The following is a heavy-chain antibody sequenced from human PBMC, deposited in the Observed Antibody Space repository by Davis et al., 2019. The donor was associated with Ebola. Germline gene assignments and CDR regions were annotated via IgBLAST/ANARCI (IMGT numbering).Heavy chain of an antibody. D-gene: IGHD6-6*01. Sequence: ASVKVSCKASGYTFTSYYMHWVRQAPRQGLEWMGIINPSGGSTSYAQKFQGRVTMTRDTSTSTVYMELSSLRSEDTAVYYCARDLLSIAARPATLGYWGQGTLVTVSS. CDR1: GYTFTSYY. CDR2: INPSGGST. J-gene: IGHJ4*02. V-gene: IGHV1-46*01. CDR3: ARDLLSIAARPATLGY.